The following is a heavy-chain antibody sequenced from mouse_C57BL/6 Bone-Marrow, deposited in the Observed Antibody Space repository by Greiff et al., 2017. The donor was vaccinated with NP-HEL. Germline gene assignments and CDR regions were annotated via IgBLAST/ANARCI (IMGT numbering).Heavy chain of an antibody. J-gene: IGHJ2*01. V-gene: IGHV1-20*01. CDR1: GYSFTGYF. Sequence: EVQLQQSGPELVKPGDSVKISCKASGYSFTGYFMNWVMQSHGKSLEWIGRINPYNGDTFYNQKFKGKATLTVDKSSSTAHMELRSLTSEDSAVYYCARRIYDGYYDYFDYWGQGTTLTVSS. CDR2: INPYNGDT. D-gene: IGHD2-3*01. CDR3: ARRIYDGYYDYFDY.